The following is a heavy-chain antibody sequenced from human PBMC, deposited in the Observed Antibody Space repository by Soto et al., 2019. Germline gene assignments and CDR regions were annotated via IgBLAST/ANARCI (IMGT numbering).Heavy chain of an antibody. CDR3: ARAPLGTSDY. J-gene: IGHJ4*02. CDR1: GFTFGDYA. D-gene: IGHD1-26*01. Sequence: GGSLRLSCTASGFTFGDYAMSWFRQAPGKGLEWVSYISSSSSTIYYADSVKGRFTISRDNAKNSLYLQMNSLRDEDTAVYYCARAPLGTSDYWGQGTLVTVSS. CDR2: ISSSSSTI. V-gene: IGHV3-48*02.